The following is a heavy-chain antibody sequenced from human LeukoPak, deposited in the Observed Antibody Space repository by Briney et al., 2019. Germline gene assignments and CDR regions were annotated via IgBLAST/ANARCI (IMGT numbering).Heavy chain of an antibody. D-gene: IGHD3-3*01. CDR3: ARQYDFWSGLFDY. V-gene: IGHV4-59*08. CDR2: IYYSGST. J-gene: IGHJ4*02. CDR1: GGSISSYY. Sequence: SETLSLTCTVSGGSISSYYWSWIRQPPGRGLEWIGYIYYSGSTNYNPPLKSRVTISVDTSKNQFSLKLSSVTAADTAVYYCARQYDFWSGLFDYWGQGTLVTVSS.